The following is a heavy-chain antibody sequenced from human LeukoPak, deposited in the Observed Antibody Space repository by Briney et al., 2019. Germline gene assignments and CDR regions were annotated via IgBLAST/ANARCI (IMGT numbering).Heavy chain of an antibody. D-gene: IGHD3-3*01. CDR3: AIVMVFGVVITPPFDY. CDR1: GGSISSSSYY. V-gene: IGHV4-39*01. J-gene: IGHJ4*02. CDR2: IYYSGST. Sequence: SETLSLTYTVSGGSISSSSYYWGWIRQPPGKGLEWIGSIYYSGSTYYNPSLKSRVTISVDTSKNQFSLKLSSVTAADTAVYYCAIVMVFGVVITPPFDYWGQGTLVTVSS.